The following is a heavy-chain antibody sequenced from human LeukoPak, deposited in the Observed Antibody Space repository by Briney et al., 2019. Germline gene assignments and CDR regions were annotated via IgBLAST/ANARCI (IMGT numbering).Heavy chain of an antibody. J-gene: IGHJ4*02. Sequence: SETLSLTCAVYGGSFSGYYWSWIRQPPGKGLGWIGEINHSGSTNYNPSLKSRVTISVDTSKNQFSLKLSSVTAADTAVYYCASATREEGYYYDSSGNYFDYWGQGTLVTVSS. CDR1: GGSFSGYY. CDR3: ASATREEGYYYDSSGNYFDY. D-gene: IGHD3-22*01. V-gene: IGHV4-34*01. CDR2: INHSGST.